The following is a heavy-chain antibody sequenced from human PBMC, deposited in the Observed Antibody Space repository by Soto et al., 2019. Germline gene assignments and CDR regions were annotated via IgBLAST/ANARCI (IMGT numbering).Heavy chain of an antibody. CDR3: SREGYRRSTSCYKVSGPEGYGMDV. CDR2: VNPNSGCT. D-gene: IGHD2-2*02. V-gene: IGHV1-2*02. CDR1: GYKLTGYY. J-gene: IGHJ6*02. Sequence: KVSCKAYGYKLTGYYMHRVRQAPGEPLEWMGGVNPNSGCTNYAQKFQGRVTMTRDTSISTAYMELSRMRSDDTAVYYCSREGYRRSTSCYKVSGPEGYGMDVWGQGTTVTVSS.